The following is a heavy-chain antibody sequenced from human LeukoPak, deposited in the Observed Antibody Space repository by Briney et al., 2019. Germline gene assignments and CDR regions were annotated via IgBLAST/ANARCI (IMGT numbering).Heavy chain of an antibody. J-gene: IGHJ6*02. CDR1: GGSLSSSSYY. D-gene: IGHD6-13*01. Sequence: SETLSLTCTVSGGSLSSSSYYWGRIRQPPGEGLEWIGSIYYSGSTYYNPSLKSRVTISVDTSKNQFSLKLSSVTAADTAVYYCARDRIAAAGDYYYYGIDVWGQGTTVTVSS. CDR3: ARDRIAAAGDYYYYGIDV. V-gene: IGHV4-39*07. CDR2: IYYSGST.